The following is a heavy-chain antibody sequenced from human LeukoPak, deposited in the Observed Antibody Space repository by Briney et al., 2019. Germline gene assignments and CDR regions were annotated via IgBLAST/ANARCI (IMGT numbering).Heavy chain of an antibody. CDR3: AKSPIRITIFGVVTTNWFDP. Sequence: GGSLRLSCAASGFTFSSYSMNWVRQAPGKGLEWVSAISGSGGSTYYADSVKGRFTISRDNSKNTLYLQMNSLRAEDTAVYYCAKSPIRITIFGVVTTNWFDPWGQGTLVTVSS. V-gene: IGHV3-23*01. J-gene: IGHJ5*02. CDR2: ISGSGGST. D-gene: IGHD3-3*01. CDR1: GFTFSSYS.